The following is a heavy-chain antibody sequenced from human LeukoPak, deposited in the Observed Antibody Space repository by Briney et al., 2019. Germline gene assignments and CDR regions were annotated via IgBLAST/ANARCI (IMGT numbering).Heavy chain of an antibody. J-gene: IGHJ4*02. D-gene: IGHD3-9*01. Sequence: SETLSLTCAVYGGSFSGYYWSWIRQPPGKGLEWIGEINHSGSNNYNPSLKSRVTISVDTSKNHFSLKLSSVTAADTAVYYCARVRAEMTGYQFDYWGQGTLVTVSS. V-gene: IGHV4-34*01. CDR2: INHSGSN. CDR3: ARVRAEMTGYQFDY. CDR1: GGSFSGYY.